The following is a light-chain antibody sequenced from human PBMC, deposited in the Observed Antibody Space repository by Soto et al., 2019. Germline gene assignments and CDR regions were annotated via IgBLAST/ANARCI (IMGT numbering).Light chain of an antibody. CDR2: KAS. Sequence: DIQMTQSPSTLSASVGDRVTITCRASQSISSWLAWYQQKPGKAPKLLIYKASSLESGVPSRFSGSGSGREFSLTISSLQPDDFATYYFQQYNSYSTWTFGQGTKVEIK. CDR3: QQYNSYSTWT. CDR1: QSISSW. V-gene: IGKV1-5*03. J-gene: IGKJ1*01.